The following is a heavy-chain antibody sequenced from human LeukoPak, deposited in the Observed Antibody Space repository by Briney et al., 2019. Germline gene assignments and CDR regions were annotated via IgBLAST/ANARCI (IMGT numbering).Heavy chain of an antibody. CDR3: ARGSGLETNY. CDR1: GFTFSHYW. V-gene: IGHV3-7*03. Sequence: GGSLRLSCAPSGFTFSHYWMSWVRQAPGKGLEWVANIKEDGSEKYYVDSVKGRFTISRDNAKNSLSLQVNSLRADDTAVYYCARGSGLETNYWGQGTLVTVPS. D-gene: IGHD3/OR15-3a*01. CDR2: IKEDGSEK. J-gene: IGHJ4*02.